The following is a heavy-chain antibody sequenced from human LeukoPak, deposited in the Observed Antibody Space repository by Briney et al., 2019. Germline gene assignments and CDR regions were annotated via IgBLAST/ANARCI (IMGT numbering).Heavy chain of an antibody. V-gene: IGHV3-21*01. CDR3: ARDWGYYYYYGMDV. CDR1: GFTFSSYS. J-gene: IGHJ6*02. D-gene: IGHD3-16*01. Sequence: PGGSLRPSCAASGFTFSSYSINWVRQAPGKGLEWVSSISSSSSYIYYADSVKGRFTISRDNAKNSLYLQMNSLRAEDTAVYYCARDWGYYYYYGMDVWGQGTTVTVSS. CDR2: ISSSSSYI.